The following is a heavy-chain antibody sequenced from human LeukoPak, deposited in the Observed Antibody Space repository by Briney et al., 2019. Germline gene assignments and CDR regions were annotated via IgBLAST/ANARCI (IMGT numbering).Heavy chain of an antibody. D-gene: IGHD4-17*01. CDR1: GFTFSSYG. CDR2: ISYDGSNK. V-gene: IGHV3-30*18. Sequence: GGSLRLSCAASGFTFSSYGMHWVRQAPGKGLEWVAVISYDGSNKYYADSVKGRFTISRDNSKNTLYLQMNSLRAEDTAVYYCAKDTYGDYASWFDPWGQGTLVTVSS. J-gene: IGHJ5*02. CDR3: AKDTYGDYASWFDP.